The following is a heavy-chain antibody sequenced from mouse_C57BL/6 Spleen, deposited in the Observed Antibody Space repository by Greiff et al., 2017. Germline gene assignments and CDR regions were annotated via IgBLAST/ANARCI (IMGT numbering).Heavy chain of an antibody. CDR1: GFTFSSYA. CDR3: TRDSSGDYYAMDY. J-gene: IGHJ4*01. Sequence: EVKVEESGEGLVKPGGSLKLSCAASGFTFSSYAMSWVRQTPEKRLEWVAYISSGGDYIYYADTVKGRFTISRDNARNTLYLQMSSLKSEDTAMYYCTRDSSGDYYAMDYWGQGTSVTVSS. V-gene: IGHV5-9-1*02. CDR2: ISSGGDYI. D-gene: IGHD1-1*01.